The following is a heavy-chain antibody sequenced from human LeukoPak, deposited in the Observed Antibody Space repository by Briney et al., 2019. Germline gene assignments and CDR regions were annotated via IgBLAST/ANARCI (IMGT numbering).Heavy chain of an antibody. CDR1: GFTFSDYA. CDR3: ARAPRGFQWFVEH. J-gene: IGHJ4*02. Sequence: GGSLRLSCATFGFTFSDYAMTWVRQALGKGLEWVSDISGYGEKIFHADSVKGRFTISRDSSTNTLYLQMNSLRTEDTAVYYCARAPRGFQWFVEHWGQGTLVTVSS. CDR2: ISGYGEKI. V-gene: IGHV3-23*01. D-gene: IGHD3-22*01.